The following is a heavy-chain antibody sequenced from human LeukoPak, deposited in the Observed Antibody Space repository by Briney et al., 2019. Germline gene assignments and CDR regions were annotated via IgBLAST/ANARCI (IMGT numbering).Heavy chain of an antibody. J-gene: IGHJ4*02. V-gene: IGHV3-30-3*01. Sequence: QPGGSLRLSCAASGFTFSSYAMHWVRQAPGKGLEWVAVISYDGSNKYYADSVKGRFTISRDNSKNTLYLQMNSLRAEDTAVYYCAKAYPLRDYGDYSGGDYWGQGTLVTVSS. CDR3: AKAYPLRDYGDYSGGDY. D-gene: IGHD4-17*01. CDR1: GFTFSSYA. CDR2: ISYDGSNK.